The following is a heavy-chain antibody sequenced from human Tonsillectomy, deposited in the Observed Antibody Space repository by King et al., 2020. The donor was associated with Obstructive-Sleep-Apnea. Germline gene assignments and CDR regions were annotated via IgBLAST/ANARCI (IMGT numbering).Heavy chain of an antibody. J-gene: IGHJ4*02. Sequence: VQLVESGGGLVKPGGSLTLSCAASGFNFSNAWMSWVRQAPGKGLEWVGHIRIKSDGGTTDYAASVKGRFTISRDDSKNTLYLQMSSLKTEDTAVYFCSTDRSQGGYYDSSGYYYPIFDYWGQGTQVAVSS. CDR3: STDRSQGGYYDSSGYYYPIFDY. CDR1: GFNFSNAW. V-gene: IGHV3-15*01. CDR2: IRIKSDGGTT. D-gene: IGHD3-22*01.